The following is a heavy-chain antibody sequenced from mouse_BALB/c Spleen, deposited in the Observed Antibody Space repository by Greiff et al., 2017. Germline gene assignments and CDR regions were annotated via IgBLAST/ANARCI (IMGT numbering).Heavy chain of an antibody. CDR1: GFSLSRYS. CDR3: ASYDYESAWFAY. J-gene: IGHJ3*01. D-gene: IGHD2-4*01. CDR2: LWGGGST. V-gene: IGHV2-6-4*01. Sequence: VNLVESGPGLVAPSQSLSITCTVSGFSLSRYSVHWVRQPPGKGLEWLGMLWGGGSTDYNSALKSRLSISKDNSKSQVFLKMNSLQTDDTAMYYCASYDYESAWFAYWGQGTLVTVSA.